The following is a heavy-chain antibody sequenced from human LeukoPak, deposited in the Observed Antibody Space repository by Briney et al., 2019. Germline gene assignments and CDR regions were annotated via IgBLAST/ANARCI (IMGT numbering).Heavy chain of an antibody. CDR2: INPNNGGT. CDR3: ARDAQFTVVVPAAKLNYMDA. V-gene: IGHV1-2*02. CDR1: GYIFTGYY. Sequence: ASVKVSCKASGYIFTGYYMHWVRQAPGQGLEWMGWINPNNGGTKYAQKFEGRVIMTRDTSSTVYLEVRRLRSDDTAIYFCARDAQFTVVVPAAKLNYMDAWGTGTTVTVSS. J-gene: IGHJ6*03. D-gene: IGHD2-2*01.